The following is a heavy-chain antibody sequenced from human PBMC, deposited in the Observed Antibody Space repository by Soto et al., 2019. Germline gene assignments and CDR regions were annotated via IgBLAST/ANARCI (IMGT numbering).Heavy chain of an antibody. J-gene: IGHJ4*02. CDR2: IYWDDDK. V-gene: IGHV2-5*02. Sequence: QITLKESGPTRVKPTQTLTLTCTFSVFSLSTSGVGVGWIRQPPGKALERLALIYWDDDKRYSPSLKSRLTITADTSKDQVVLAMTHVDPVDTASYDCAHRSDRHGNLNGGYFDFWGQGALVTVSS. D-gene: IGHD1-1*01. CDR3: AHRSDRHGNLNGGYFDF. CDR1: VFSLSTSGVG.